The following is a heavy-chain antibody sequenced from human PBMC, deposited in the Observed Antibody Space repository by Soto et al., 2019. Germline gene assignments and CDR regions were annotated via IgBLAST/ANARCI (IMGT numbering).Heavy chain of an antibody. V-gene: IGHV4-34*01. CDR2: INHSGST. J-gene: IGHJ5*02. CDR1: GGSFSGYY. D-gene: IGHD6-13*01. CDR3: ARGIAADFYNWFDP. Sequence: PSETLSLTCAVYGGSFSGYYWSLIRQPPGKGLEWIGEINHSGSTNYNPSLKSRVTISVDTSKNQFSLKLSSVTAADTAVYYCARGIAADFYNWFDPWGQGTLVTVSS.